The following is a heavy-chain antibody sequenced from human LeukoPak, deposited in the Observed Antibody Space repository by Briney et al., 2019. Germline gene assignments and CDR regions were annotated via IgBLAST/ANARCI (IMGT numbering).Heavy chain of an antibody. Sequence: PGGSLRLSCAASGFTFSSYGMHWVRQAPGKGLEWVAVISYDGSNKYYADSVKGRFTISRDNSKNTLYLQMNSLRAEDTGVYYCARGTSGSYGMDVWGQGTTVTVSS. CDR2: ISYDGSNK. D-gene: IGHD6-25*01. J-gene: IGHJ6*02. V-gene: IGHV3-30*03. CDR1: GFTFSSYG. CDR3: ARGTSGSYGMDV.